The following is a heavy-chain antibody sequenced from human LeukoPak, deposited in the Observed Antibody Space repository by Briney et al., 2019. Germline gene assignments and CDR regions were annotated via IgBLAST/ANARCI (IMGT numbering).Heavy chain of an antibody. Sequence: GASVKVSCKASGYTFTGYYMHWVRQAPGQGLEWMGWINPNSGGTNYAQKFQGRVTMTRDTSISTAYMELSRLRSDDTAVYYCARAPLSGGWYRAHFDYWGQGTLVTVSS. J-gene: IGHJ4*02. CDR3: ARAPLSGGWYRAHFDY. CDR1: GYTFTGYY. CDR2: INPNSGGT. D-gene: IGHD6-19*01. V-gene: IGHV1-2*02.